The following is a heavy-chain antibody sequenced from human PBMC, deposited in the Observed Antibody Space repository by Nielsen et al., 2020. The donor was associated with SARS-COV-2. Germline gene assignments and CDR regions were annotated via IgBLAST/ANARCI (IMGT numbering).Heavy chain of an antibody. D-gene: IGHD2-2*01. J-gene: IGHJ6*02. V-gene: IGHV3-23*01. CDR3: AKTSCSSTSCRDYYYYGMDV. Sequence: WIRQPPGKGLEWVSAISGSGGSTYYADSVKGRFTISRDNSKNTLYLQMNSLRAEDTAVYYCAKTSCSSTSCRDYYYYGMDVWGQGTTVTVSS. CDR2: ISGSGGST.